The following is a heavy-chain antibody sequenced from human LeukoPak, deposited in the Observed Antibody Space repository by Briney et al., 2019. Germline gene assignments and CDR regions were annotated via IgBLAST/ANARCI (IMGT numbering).Heavy chain of an antibody. V-gene: IGHV3-21*01. CDR3: ASQRGYSYARYFDY. Sequence: GGSLRLSCAASGFTFSSYSMNWVRQAPGKGLEWVSSISSSSSYIYYADSVKGRFTISRDNAKNSLYLQMDSLRAEDTAVYYCASQRGYSYARYFDYWGQGTLVTVSS. CDR2: ISSSSSYI. D-gene: IGHD5-18*01. CDR1: GFTFSSYS. J-gene: IGHJ4*02.